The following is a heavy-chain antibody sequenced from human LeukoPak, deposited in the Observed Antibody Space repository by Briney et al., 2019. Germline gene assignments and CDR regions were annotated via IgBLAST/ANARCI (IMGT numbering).Heavy chain of an antibody. V-gene: IGHV3-30-3*01. Sequence: GRSLRLSCAASGFTFSSYAMHWVRQAPGKGLEWVAVISYDGSNKYYADSVKGRFTISRDNSKNSLYLQMNSLRAEDTAVYYCAREDYGFDYWGQGTLVTVSS. D-gene: IGHD4-17*01. CDR3: AREDYGFDY. J-gene: IGHJ4*02. CDR2: ISYDGSNK. CDR1: GFTFSSYA.